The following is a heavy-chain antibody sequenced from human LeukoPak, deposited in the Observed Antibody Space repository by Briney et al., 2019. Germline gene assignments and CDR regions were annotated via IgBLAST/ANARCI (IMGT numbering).Heavy chain of an antibody. CDR1: GFTVSTNY. CDR3: AKRGGAAAGPYYYYMDV. D-gene: IGHD6-13*01. Sequence: PGGSLRLSCAASGFTVSTNYMSWVRQAPGKGLEWVSFIYSCGSTYYTDSVKGRFTISRDNSKNTLYLQTNSLRAEDTAVYYCAKRGGAAAGPYYYYMDVWGKGTTVTVSS. J-gene: IGHJ6*03. CDR2: IYSCGST. V-gene: IGHV3-53*01.